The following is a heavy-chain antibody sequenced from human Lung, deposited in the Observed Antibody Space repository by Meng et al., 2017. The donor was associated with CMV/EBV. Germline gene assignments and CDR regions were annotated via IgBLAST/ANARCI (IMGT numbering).Heavy chain of an antibody. CDR2: IFSNDEK. CDR3: ARIRDSSGWFSSYDFDY. Sequence: GPXLVXPTETLTLTCTVSGFSLSNARMGVSWIRQPPGKALEWLAHIFSNDEKSYSTSLKSRLTISKDTSKSQVVLTMTNMDPVDTATYYCARIRDSSGWFSSYDFDYWGQGTLXTVSS. V-gene: IGHV2-26*01. CDR1: GFSLSNARMG. D-gene: IGHD6-19*01. J-gene: IGHJ4*02.